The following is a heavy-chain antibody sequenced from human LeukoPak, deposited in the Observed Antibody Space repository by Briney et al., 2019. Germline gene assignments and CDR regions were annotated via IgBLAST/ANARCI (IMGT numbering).Heavy chain of an antibody. D-gene: IGHD2-2*01. CDR3: ARGGSIPAAMPVDY. CDR1: GGSISSGSYY. Sequence: PSQTLSLTCTVSGGSISSGSYYWSWIRQPAGKGLEWIGRIYTSGSTNYNPSLKSRVTISVDTSKNQFSLKLSSVTAADTAVYYCARGGSIPAAMPVDYWGQGTLVTVSS. V-gene: IGHV4-61*02. J-gene: IGHJ4*02. CDR2: IYTSGST.